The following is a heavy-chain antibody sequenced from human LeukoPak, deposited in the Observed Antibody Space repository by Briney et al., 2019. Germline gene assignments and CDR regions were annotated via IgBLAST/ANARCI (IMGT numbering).Heavy chain of an antibody. D-gene: IGHD5-12*01. V-gene: IGHV4-30-2*01. Sequence: SETLSLTCAVSGGSISSGGYSWSWIRQPPGKGLEWIGYIYHSGSTYYNPSLKSRVTISVDRSKNQFSLKLSSVTAADTAVYYCARGASGYVFYQYYFDYWGQGTLVTVSS. CDR3: ARGASGYVFYQYYFDY. CDR2: IYHSGST. CDR1: GGSISSGGYS. J-gene: IGHJ4*02.